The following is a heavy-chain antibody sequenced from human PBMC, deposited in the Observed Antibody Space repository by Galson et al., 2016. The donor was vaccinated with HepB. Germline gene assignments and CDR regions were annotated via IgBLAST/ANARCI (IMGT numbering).Heavy chain of an antibody. J-gene: IGHJ5*02. V-gene: IGHV4-34*01. D-gene: IGHD6-19*01. CDR3: ARDDAVADGTWFDH. Sequence: ETLSLTCGVYGGSLSGYYWSWLRQSPEKGLEWIGEINDSGRTNYNPSLKSRVIMSRDTSKNQVSLKLSSVTAADTAVYYCARDDAVADGTWFDHWGQGTLVTFSS. CDR1: GGSLSGYY. CDR2: INDSGRT.